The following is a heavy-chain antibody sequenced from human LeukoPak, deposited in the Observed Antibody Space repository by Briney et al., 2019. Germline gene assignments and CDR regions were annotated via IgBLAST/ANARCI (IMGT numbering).Heavy chain of an antibody. J-gene: IGHJ4*02. D-gene: IGHD1-26*01. CDR2: FYTTGGT. CDR1: AGSIGNYY. V-gene: IGHV4-4*09. Sequence: SETLSLTCSVSAGSIGNYYWSWIRQPPGKGLEWIGYFYTTGGTNYNSSLRSRVTMSLDTSNNQFSLRLTSVTAADTAVYYCARHVKNYYPNCWGQGILVTVSS. CDR3: ARHVKNYYPNC.